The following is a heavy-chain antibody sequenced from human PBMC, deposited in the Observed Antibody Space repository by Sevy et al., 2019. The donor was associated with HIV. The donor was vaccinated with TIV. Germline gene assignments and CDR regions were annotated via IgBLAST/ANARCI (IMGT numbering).Heavy chain of an antibody. Sequence: GGSLRLSCSASEFTFSSYAMSWVRQAPGKGLEWVSSISGSGRFTYYADFVEGRFIISRDNSKNTLSVQMNSLRAKDTAVYYCAKGFCSGATCPRDYYYGMDVWGQGTTVTVSS. J-gene: IGHJ6*02. D-gene: IGHD2-15*01. CDR1: EFTFSSYA. V-gene: IGHV3-23*01. CDR2: ISGSGRFT. CDR3: AKGFCSGATCPRDYYYGMDV.